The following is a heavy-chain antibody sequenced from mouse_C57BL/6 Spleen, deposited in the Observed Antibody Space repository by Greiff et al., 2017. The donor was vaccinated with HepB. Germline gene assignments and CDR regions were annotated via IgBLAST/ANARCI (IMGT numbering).Heavy chain of an antibody. CDR3: ARSGPYAMDY. Sequence: VQLQQPGAELVMPGASVKLSCKASGYTFTSYWMHWVKQRPGQGLEWIGEIDPSDSYTNYNQKFKGKSTLTVDKSSSTAYMQLSSLTSEDSAVYYCARSGPYAMDYWGQGTSVTVSS. CDR2: IDPSDSYT. CDR1: GYTFTSYW. J-gene: IGHJ4*01. V-gene: IGHV1-69*01. D-gene: IGHD3-1*01.